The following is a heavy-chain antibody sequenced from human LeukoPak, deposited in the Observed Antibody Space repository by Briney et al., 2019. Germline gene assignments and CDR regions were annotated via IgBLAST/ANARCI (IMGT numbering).Heavy chain of an antibody. CDR2: ISSSSSYI. Sequence: GGSLRLSCAASGLTFSSYSMNWVRQAPGKGLEWVSSISSSSSYIYYADSVKGRFTISRDNAKNSLYLQMNSLRAEDTAVYYCARDAGSGTYYFDYWGQGTLVTVSS. D-gene: IGHD6-19*01. J-gene: IGHJ4*02. CDR1: GLTFSSYS. CDR3: ARDAGSGTYYFDY. V-gene: IGHV3-21*01.